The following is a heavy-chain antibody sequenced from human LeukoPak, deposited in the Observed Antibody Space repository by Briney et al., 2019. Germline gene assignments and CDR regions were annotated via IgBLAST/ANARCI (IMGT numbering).Heavy chain of an antibody. CDR2: ISAYSGHT. J-gene: IGHJ2*01. Sequence: ASVKVSCKASGYTFTTYGINWVRQAPGQGLQWMGWISAYSGHTNYVQNLHGRVTMTTDSSTTTAYMELRGLTSDGTAVYYCARVSYWYFDLWGRGTLVTVSS. V-gene: IGHV1-18*01. CDR3: ARVSYWYFDL. CDR1: GYTFTTYG.